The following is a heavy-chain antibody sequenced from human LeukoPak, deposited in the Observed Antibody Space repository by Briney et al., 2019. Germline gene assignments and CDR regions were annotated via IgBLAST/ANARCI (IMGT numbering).Heavy chain of an antibody. CDR1: GGTFSSYA. CDR3: ARGTYSSSPSV. D-gene: IGHD6-13*01. V-gene: IGHV1-69*04. J-gene: IGHJ6*02. Sequence: GASVKVSCKASGGTFSSYAISWVRQAPGQELEWMGRIIPILCIANYAQKFPGTVTITADKSTSTAYIELSSLRAEDTAVYYCARGTYSSSPSVWGQGTTVTVSS. CDR2: IIPILCIA.